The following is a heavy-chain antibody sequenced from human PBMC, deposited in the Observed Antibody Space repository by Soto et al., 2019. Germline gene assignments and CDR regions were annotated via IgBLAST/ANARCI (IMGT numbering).Heavy chain of an antibody. Sequence: PGGSLRLSCAASGSTCSSYAMSWVRQAPGKGLEWVSVISGSGDNTYYADSVKGRFTISRDNSKNTLYVQMNSLRAEDTAVYYCARELGYCSGGNCYMDGAFDFWGQGTMVTVSS. J-gene: IGHJ3*01. CDR2: ISGSGDNT. V-gene: IGHV3-23*01. CDR1: GSTCSSYA. D-gene: IGHD2-15*01. CDR3: ARELGYCSGGNCYMDGAFDF.